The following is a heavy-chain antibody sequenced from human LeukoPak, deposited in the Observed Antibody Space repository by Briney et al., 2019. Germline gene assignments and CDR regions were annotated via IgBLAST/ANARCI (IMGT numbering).Heavy chain of an antibody. Sequence: GGSLRLSCAASGFTVSSNYMSWVRQAPGKGLEWVSVIYSGGSTYYADSVKGRFTISRDNSKNTLYLQMNSLRAEDTAVYYCAKVLRYFDWLFPFDPWGQGTLVTVSS. V-gene: IGHV3-53*01. CDR3: AKVLRYFDWLFPFDP. CDR2: IYSGGST. D-gene: IGHD3-9*01. CDR1: GFTVSSNY. J-gene: IGHJ5*02.